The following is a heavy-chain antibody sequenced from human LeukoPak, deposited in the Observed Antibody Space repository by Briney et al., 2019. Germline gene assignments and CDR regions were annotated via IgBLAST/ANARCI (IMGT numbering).Heavy chain of an antibody. V-gene: IGHV4-4*07. Sequence: SETLSLTCTVSGGSINNYYWSWIRQPAGKGLEWIGRIYGSGSTNYNPSLKNRVTMSVDTSKNQFSLKLSSVTAADTAVYYCARGGGYYGFDYWGQGTLVTVSS. D-gene: IGHD3-22*01. CDR1: GGSINNYY. CDR2: IYGSGST. CDR3: ARGGGYYGFDY. J-gene: IGHJ4*02.